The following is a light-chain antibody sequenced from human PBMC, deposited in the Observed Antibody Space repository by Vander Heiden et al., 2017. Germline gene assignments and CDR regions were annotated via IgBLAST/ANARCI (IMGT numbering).Light chain of an antibody. CDR2: EDS. Sequence: SSELTQPPSLPVSPGPTASITCSGDKLGNKFVCWYQQKPGQSPIAVIDEDSKRPSGIPERFSGAHSGNTATLTISGTQAVDEADYYCQAWDSSPHVVFGGGTKLTVL. J-gene: IGLJ2*01. V-gene: IGLV3-1*01. CDR3: QAWDSSPHVV. CDR1: KLGNKF.